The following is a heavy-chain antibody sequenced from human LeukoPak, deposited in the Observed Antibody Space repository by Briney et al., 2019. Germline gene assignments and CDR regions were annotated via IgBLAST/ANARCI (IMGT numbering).Heavy chain of an antibody. CDR2: IKRKIDGGTI. V-gene: IGHV3-15*01. Sequence: PGGSLRLSCAASGFTFSNSYMSWVRQPPGKGLKWVGLIKRKIDGGTIDYAAPVKGRFTISRDDSKNTLYVQMNSLKSEDTAVYYCGTGSAFDIWGQGTMVTVSS. CDR1: GFTFSNSY. CDR3: GTGSAFDI. D-gene: IGHD7-27*01. J-gene: IGHJ3*02.